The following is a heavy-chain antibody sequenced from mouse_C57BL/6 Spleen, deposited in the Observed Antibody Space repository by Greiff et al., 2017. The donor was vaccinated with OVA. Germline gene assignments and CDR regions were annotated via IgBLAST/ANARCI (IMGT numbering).Heavy chain of an antibody. CDR2: IDPETGGT. CDR1: GYTFTDYE. J-gene: IGHJ2*01. Sequence: VQLQQSGAELVRPGASVTLSCKASGYTFTDYEMHWVKQTPVHGLEWIGAIDPETGGTAYNQKFKGKAILTADKSSSTAYMELRSLTSEDSAVYYCTRSGYYGSRGDFDYWGQVTTLTVSS. V-gene: IGHV1-15*01. D-gene: IGHD1-1*01. CDR3: TRSGYYGSRGDFDY.